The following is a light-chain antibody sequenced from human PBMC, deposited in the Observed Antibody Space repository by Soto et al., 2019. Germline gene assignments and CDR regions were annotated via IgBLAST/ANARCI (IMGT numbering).Light chain of an antibody. CDR1: QSVSSF. V-gene: IGKV3-11*01. CDR2: DAS. Sequence: EIVLTQSPATLSLSPGESATLSCRASQSVSSFLAWYRQKPGQAPRPLIYDASNRATGVPARFRGSGSGTDFTLTISSLEPEDFSVYYCQQRSHWPITFGQGTRLEIK. CDR3: QQRSHWPIT. J-gene: IGKJ5*01.